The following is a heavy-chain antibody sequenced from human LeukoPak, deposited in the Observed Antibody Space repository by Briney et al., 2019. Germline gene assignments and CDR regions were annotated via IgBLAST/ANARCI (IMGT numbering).Heavy chain of an antibody. J-gene: IGHJ4*02. CDR3: AKRYRGSWSSFDY. V-gene: IGHV3-11*01. Sequence: GGSLRLSCAASGFTFSDYYMSWIRQAPGKGLEWVSYISSSGSTIYYADSVKGRFTISRDNAKNSLYLQMNSLRAEDTAVYYCAKRYRGSWSSFDYWGQGTLVTVSS. CDR1: GFTFSDYY. CDR2: ISSSGSTI. D-gene: IGHD6-13*01.